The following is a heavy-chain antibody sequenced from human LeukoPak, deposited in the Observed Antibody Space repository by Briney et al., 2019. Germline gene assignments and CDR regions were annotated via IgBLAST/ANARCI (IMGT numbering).Heavy chain of an antibody. Sequence: PGGSLRLSCEASGFSLSSYNMHWVRQAPGKGLEWVALVFHDESDHYYTDSVKGRFTISRDSSRNTLYLQMNSLRPEDTAVCYCVREGNTGDSGQAFDCWGQGALVAVSS. CDR1: GFSLSSYN. CDR3: VREGNTGDSGQAFDC. V-gene: IGHV3-30-3*01. J-gene: IGHJ4*02. D-gene: IGHD7-27*01. CDR2: VFHDESDH.